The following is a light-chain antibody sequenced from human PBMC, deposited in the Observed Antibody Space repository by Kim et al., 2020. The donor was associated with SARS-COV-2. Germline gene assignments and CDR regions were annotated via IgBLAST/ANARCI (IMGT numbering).Light chain of an antibody. CDR3: RSYTSSTTRV. Sequence: SALTQPASVSGSPGQSITISCTGTSSDVGGYNSVSWYQQHPGRAPKLMIYDVSNRPSGVSSRFSGSKSGNTASLTISGLQAEDEAEYYCRSYTSSTTRVFGGGTKVTVL. V-gene: IGLV2-14*03. J-gene: IGLJ1*01. CDR1: SSDVGGYNS. CDR2: DVS.